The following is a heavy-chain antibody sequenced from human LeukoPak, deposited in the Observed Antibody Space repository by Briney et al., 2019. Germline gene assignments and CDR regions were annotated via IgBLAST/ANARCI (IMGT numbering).Heavy chain of an antibody. CDR1: GFTFSSYA. D-gene: IGHD2-2*02. CDR3: ARDLEGYCSSTSCYNPLFDY. V-gene: IGHV3-30*04. CDR2: ISYDGSNK. Sequence: GRSLRLSCAASGFTFSSYAMHWVRQAPGKGLEWVAVISYDGSNKYYADSVKGQFTISRDNSKNTLYLQMNSLRAEDTAVYYCARDLEGYCSSTSCYNPLFDYWGQGTLVTVSS. J-gene: IGHJ4*02.